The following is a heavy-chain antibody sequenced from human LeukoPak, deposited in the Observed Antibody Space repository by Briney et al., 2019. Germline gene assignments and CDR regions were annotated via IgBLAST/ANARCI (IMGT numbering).Heavy chain of an antibody. CDR1: GFTFSSYS. D-gene: IGHD7-27*01. Sequence: PGGSLRLSCAASGFTFSSYSMNWVRQAPGKGLEWVGRIKSKTDGGTTDYAAPVKGRFTISGDDSRHTLYLQVNSLKTEDTAVYYCTTGNWGSFSYWGQGTLVTVSS. J-gene: IGHJ4*02. V-gene: IGHV3-15*01. CDR3: TTGNWGSFSY. CDR2: IKSKTDGGTT.